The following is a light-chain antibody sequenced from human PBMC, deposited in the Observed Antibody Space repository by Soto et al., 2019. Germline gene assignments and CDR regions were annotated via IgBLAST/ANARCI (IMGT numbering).Light chain of an antibody. CDR3: QRLNSYPLT. V-gene: IGKV1-9*01. CDR1: QGISSY. CDR2: AAS. Sequence: QLTQSPSSLSASVGDRVTITCRASQGISSYLAWYQQKPGKAPKLLIYAASTLQSGVPSRFSGSGSGTDFTLTISSLQPEDFATYYCQRLNSYPLTVGGGTKVDIX. J-gene: IGKJ4*01.